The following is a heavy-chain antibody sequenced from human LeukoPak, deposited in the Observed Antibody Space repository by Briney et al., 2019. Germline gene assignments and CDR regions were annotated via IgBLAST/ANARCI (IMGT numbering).Heavy chain of an antibody. CDR3: ARPAPPGGIVYGFHI. J-gene: IGHJ3*02. Sequence: PGGSLRLSCSASGFTFSSYAIHWVRQAPGKGLEWVAIISYDGNYRNYADSVKGRFTISRDNSKNTLHLQMNSLGAEDTAVYYCARPAPPGGIVYGFHIWGQGTMVTVSS. CDR1: GFTFSSYA. CDR2: ISYDGNYR. D-gene: IGHD3-16*02. V-gene: IGHV3-30*03.